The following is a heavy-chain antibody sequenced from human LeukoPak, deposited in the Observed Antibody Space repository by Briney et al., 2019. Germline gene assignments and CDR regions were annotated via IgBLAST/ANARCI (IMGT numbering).Heavy chain of an antibody. CDR3: ARSSYSSRTNYYGMDV. CDR2: ISAYNGNT. CDR1: GGTFSSYA. D-gene: IGHD6-13*01. V-gene: IGHV1-18*01. J-gene: IGHJ6*02. Sequence: ASVKASCKASGGTFSSYAISWVRQAPGQGLEWMGWISAYNGNTNYAQKLQGRVTMTTDTSTSTAYMELRSLRSDDTAVYYCARSSYSSRTNYYGMDVWGQGTTVTVSS.